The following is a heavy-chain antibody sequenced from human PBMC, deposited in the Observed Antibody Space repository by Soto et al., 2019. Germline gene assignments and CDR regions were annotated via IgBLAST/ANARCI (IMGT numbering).Heavy chain of an antibody. CDR1: VGSITNFH. D-gene: IGHD3-22*01. V-gene: IGHV4-59*01. CDR2: VYFSGST. J-gene: IGHJ4*02. Sequence: SETLSLTCTVSVGSITNFHWSWIRQPPGKGLEWIGYVYFSGSTKYNPSFKSRVTMSIDTSKNEFSLRLISVTAADSAAYFCAAYDSEGYFDYWGQGALVTVSS. CDR3: AAYDSEGYFDY.